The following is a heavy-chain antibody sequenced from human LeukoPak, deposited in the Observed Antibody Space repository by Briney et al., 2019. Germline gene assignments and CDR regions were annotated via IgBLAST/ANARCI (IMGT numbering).Heavy chain of an antibody. J-gene: IGHJ4*02. CDR1: GYTFTSYA. CDR3: ARAGQWLARWGSPAGY. V-gene: IGHV7-4-1*02. D-gene: IGHD6-19*01. Sequence: ASVKVSCKASGYTFTSYAMNWVRQAPGQGLEWMGWINTNTGNPTYAQGFTGRFVFSLDTSVSTAYLQISSLKAEDTAVYYCARAGQWLARWGSPAGYWGQGTLVTVSS. CDR2: INTNTGNP.